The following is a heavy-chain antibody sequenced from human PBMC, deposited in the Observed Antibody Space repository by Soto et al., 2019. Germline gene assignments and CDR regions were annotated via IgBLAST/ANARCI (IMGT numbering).Heavy chain of an antibody. Sequence: ASRPTLVNATQTLALASTFSGFSLSISGMCVSWIRQPHGKALEWLARIDWDDDKYYSTSLKTRLTVSKDTSKNQVVLTMNDMDPVDKATHYCARTGIASAGPFLDYCDYWGQGTLVTVSA. CDR2: IDWDDDK. CDR1: GFSLSISGMC. CDR3: ARTGIASAGPFLDYCDY. J-gene: IGHJ4*02. D-gene: IGHD6-13*01. V-gene: IGHV2-70*11.